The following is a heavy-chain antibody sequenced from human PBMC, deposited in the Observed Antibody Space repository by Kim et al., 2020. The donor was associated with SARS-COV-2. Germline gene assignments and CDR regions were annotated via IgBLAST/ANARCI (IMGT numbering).Heavy chain of an antibody. CDR3: SPPGENGAK. J-gene: IGHJ4*02. CDR1: GFIFSDSS. V-gene: IGHV3-73*01. D-gene: IGHD3-16*01. CDR2: IRSKAHNYAT. Sequence: GGSLRLSCAASGFIFSDSSMHWVRQASGKGLEWVGRIRSKAHNYATVYAESVKGRFTISRDDSKNTAYLQMNSLKTEDTAVYYCSPPGENGAKWGQGTLVTVSS.